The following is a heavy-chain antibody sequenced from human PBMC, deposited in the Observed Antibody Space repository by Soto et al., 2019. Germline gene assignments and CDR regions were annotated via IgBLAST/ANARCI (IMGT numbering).Heavy chain of an antibody. D-gene: IGHD2-15*01. CDR1: GFTFSSYA. CDR3: ANDKAPSSGGSSTFDD. CDR2: ISGSGGST. J-gene: IGHJ4*02. Sequence: EVQLLESGGGLVQPGGSLRLSCAASGFTFSSYAMSWVRQAPGKGLEWVSAISGSGGSTYYADSVKGRFTISRDNSKNTLDLQMNSLRAEDTAVDYCANDKAPSSGGSSTFDDWGQGTLVTVSS. V-gene: IGHV3-23*01.